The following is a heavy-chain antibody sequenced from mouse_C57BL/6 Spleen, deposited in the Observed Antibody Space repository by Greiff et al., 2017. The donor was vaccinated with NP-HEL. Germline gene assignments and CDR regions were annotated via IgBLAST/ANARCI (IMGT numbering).Heavy chain of an antibody. J-gene: IGHJ3*01. CDR1: GYTFTSYW. D-gene: IGHD2-3*01. V-gene: IGHV1-55*01. CDR3: ARGDGYPTSFAY. Sequence: QVQLQQPGAELVKPGASVKMSCKASGYTFTSYWITWVKQRPGQGLEWIGDIYPGSGSTNYNEKFKSKATLTVDTSSSTAYMQLSSLTSEDSAVYYCARGDGYPTSFAYWGQGTLVTVSA. CDR2: IYPGSGST.